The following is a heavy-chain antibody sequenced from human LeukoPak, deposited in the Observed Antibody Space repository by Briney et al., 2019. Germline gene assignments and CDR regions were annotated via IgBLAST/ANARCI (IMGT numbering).Heavy chain of an antibody. J-gene: IGHJ4*02. Sequence: GGSLRPSCAASGFTFSNYAMSWVRQAPGKGLEWVSAISGSGDTYCADSVKGRFTISRDNSKNTLYLQMNSLRAEDTAVYYCAKGRFYSSGWHDYWGQGTLVTVSS. CDR2: ISGSGDT. CDR1: GFTFSNYA. D-gene: IGHD6-19*01. V-gene: IGHV3-23*01. CDR3: AKGRFYSSGWHDY.